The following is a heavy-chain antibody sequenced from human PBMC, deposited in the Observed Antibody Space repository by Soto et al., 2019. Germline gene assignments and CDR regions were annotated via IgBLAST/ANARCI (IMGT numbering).Heavy chain of an antibody. D-gene: IGHD6-6*01. J-gene: IGHJ5*02. CDR1: GYTFTSYG. CDR3: ARDSEYSSSARFDP. V-gene: IGHV1-18*01. Sequence: ASVKVSCKASGYTFTSYGISWVRQAPGQELEWMGWISAYNGNTNYAQKLQGRVTMTTDTSTSTAYMELRSLRSDDTAVYYCARDSEYSSSARFDPWGQGTLVTVSS. CDR2: ISAYNGNT.